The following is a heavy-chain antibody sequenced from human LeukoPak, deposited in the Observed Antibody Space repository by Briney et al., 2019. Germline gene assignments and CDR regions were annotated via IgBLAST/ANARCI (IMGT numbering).Heavy chain of an antibody. CDR1: GDTLTELS. CDR3: ATGGTSTYYAI. V-gene: IGHV1-24*01. Sequence: GASVKVSCKVSGDTLTELSMHWVRQAPGKGLGWMGGFDPEDGETIYPQKFQGRVTMTEDTSTDTAYMELSSLRSEDTAVYYCATGGTSTYYAIWGQGTLVTVSS. CDR2: FDPEDGET. D-gene: IGHD3-3*01. J-gene: IGHJ4*02.